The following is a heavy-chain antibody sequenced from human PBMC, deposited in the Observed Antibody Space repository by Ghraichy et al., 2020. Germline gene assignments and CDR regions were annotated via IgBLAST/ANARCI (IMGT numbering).Heavy chain of an antibody. V-gene: IGHV1-2*02. Sequence: ASVKVSCKASGYTFTGYYMHWVRQAPGQGLEWMGWINPNSGGTNYAQKFQGRVTMTRDTSISTAYMELSRLRSDDTAVYYCAKQRGYYDFWSGYYWGQAGDPYGMDVWGQGTTVTVSS. D-gene: IGHD3-3*01. CDR2: INPNSGGT. CDR1: GYTFTGYY. CDR3: AKQRGYYDFWSGYYWGQAGDPYGMDV. J-gene: IGHJ6*02.